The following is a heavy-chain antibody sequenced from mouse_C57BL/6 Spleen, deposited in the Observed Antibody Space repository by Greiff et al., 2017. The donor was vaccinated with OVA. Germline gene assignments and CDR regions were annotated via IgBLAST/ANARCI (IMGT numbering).Heavy chain of an antibody. CDR1: GYTFTSYW. CDR2: IDPNSGGT. J-gene: IGHJ2*01. V-gene: IGHV1-72*01. D-gene: IGHD1-1*01. CDR3: ALITTVVDYYFDY. Sequence: VQLQQPGAELVKPGASVKLSCKASGYTFTSYWMHWVKQRPGRGLEWIGRIDPNSGGTKYNEKFKSKATLTVDKPSSTAYMQLSSLTSEDSAVYYCALITTVVDYYFDYWGQGTTLTVSS.